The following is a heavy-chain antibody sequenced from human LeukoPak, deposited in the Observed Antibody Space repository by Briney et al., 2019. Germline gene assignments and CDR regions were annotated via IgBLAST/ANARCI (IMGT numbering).Heavy chain of an antibody. CDR1: GFTFSSYG. V-gene: IGHV3-33*01. CDR3: ATLNTMILVVITNHGDY. J-gene: IGHJ4*02. Sequence: GGSLRLSCAASGFTFSSYGMHWVRQAPGKGLEWVAVIWYDGSNKYYADSVKGRFTISRDNTKNTLYLQMNSLRAEDTAVYYCATLNTMILVVITNHGDYWGQGTLVTVSS. D-gene: IGHD3-22*01. CDR2: IWYDGSNK.